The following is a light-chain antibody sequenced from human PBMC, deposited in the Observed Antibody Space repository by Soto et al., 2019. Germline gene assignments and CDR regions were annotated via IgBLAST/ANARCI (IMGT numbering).Light chain of an antibody. V-gene: IGKV1-5*03. CDR2: KTS. J-gene: IGKJ3*01. Sequence: DIQMTQSPSTLSASVGDTVTITCRASQTLGSSLAWYQHKPGRAPYLLIYKTSTLEPGVPSRFSGYGSATEFTLVISGLQADDFATYYCQHYDSYSMTFGPGTKVDL. CDR1: QTLGSS. CDR3: QHYDSYSMT.